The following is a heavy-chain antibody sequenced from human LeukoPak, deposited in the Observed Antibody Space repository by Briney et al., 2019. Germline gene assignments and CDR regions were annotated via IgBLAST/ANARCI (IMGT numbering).Heavy chain of an antibody. Sequence: ASVKVSCKASGYTFTSYDIHWVRQATGQGLEWMGWMNPNSGNTGYAQKFQGRVTMTRNTSISTAYMELSSLRSEDTAVYYCARGRLNYDFWSGPFDAFDIWGQGTMVTVSS. CDR1: GYTFTSYD. J-gene: IGHJ3*02. CDR3: ARGRLNYDFWSGPFDAFDI. CDR2: MNPNSGNT. V-gene: IGHV1-8*01. D-gene: IGHD3-3*01.